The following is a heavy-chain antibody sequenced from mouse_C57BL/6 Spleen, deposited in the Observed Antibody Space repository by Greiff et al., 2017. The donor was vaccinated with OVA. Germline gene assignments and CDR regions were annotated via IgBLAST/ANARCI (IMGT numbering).Heavy chain of an antibody. V-gene: IGHV1-64*01. Sequence: QVQLKQPGAELVKPGASVKLSCKASGYTFTSYWMHWVKQRPGQGLEWIGMIHPNSGSTNYNEKFKSKATLTVDKSSSTAYMQLSSLTSEDSAVYYCARKATVGAMDYWGQGTSVTVSS. CDR3: ARKATVGAMDY. D-gene: IGHD1-1*01. CDR1: GYTFTSYW. J-gene: IGHJ4*01. CDR2: IHPNSGST.